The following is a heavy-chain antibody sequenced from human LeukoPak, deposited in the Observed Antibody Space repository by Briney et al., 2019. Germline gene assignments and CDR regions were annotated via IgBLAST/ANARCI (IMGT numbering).Heavy chain of an antibody. CDR1: GGSISSYY. Sequence: SETLSLTCTVSGGSISSYYWSWIRQPPGKGLEWIGYIYYSGSTNYNPSLKSRVTISVDTSKNQFSLKLSPVTAADTAVYYCARAAIPLSLDYWGQGTLVTVSS. V-gene: IGHV4-59*08. J-gene: IGHJ4*02. CDR3: ARAAIPLSLDY. CDR2: IYYSGST. D-gene: IGHD2-2*02.